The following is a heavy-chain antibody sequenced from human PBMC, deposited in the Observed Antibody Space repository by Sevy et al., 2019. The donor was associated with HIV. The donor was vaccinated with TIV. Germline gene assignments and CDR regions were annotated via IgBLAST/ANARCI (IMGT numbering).Heavy chain of an antibody. V-gene: IGHV3-53*01. J-gene: IGHJ3*02. CDR1: GFTVSSNY. Sequence: GGSLRLSCAASGFTVSSNYMIWVRQAPGKGLEWVSVIYSGGSTYYADSVKGRFTISRDNSKNTLYLQMNSLRAEDTAVYYCARDIAVAGNDAFDIWGQGTMVTVSS. CDR2: IYSGGST. D-gene: IGHD6-19*01. CDR3: ARDIAVAGNDAFDI.